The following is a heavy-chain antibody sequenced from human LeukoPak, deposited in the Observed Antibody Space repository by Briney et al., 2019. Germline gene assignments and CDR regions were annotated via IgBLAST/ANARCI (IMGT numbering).Heavy chain of an antibody. J-gene: IGHJ2*01. D-gene: IGHD2-2*02. Sequence: PSETLSLTCTVSGGSISSYYGSWIRQPAGKGLEWIGRIYTSGSTNYNPSLKSRVTMSVDTSKNQFSLKLSSVTAADTAVYYCARGCSSTSCYTRYSDLWGRGTLVTVSS. CDR2: IYTSGST. CDR1: GGSISSYY. V-gene: IGHV4-4*07. CDR3: ARGCSSTSCYTRYSDL.